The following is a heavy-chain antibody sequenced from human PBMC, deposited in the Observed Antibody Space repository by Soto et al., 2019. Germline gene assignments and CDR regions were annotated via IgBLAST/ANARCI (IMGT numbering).Heavy chain of an antibody. CDR3: ARTKGPYYYDSSGYPDAFDI. J-gene: IGHJ3*02. Sequence: SETLSLTCTVSGGSISSYYWSWIRQPPGKGLEWIGYIYYSGSTNYNPSLKSRVTISVDTSKNQFSLKLSSVTAADTAVYYCARTKGPYYYDSSGYPDAFDIWGQGTMVTVSS. CDR1: GGSISSYY. V-gene: IGHV4-59*12. CDR2: IYYSGST. D-gene: IGHD3-22*01.